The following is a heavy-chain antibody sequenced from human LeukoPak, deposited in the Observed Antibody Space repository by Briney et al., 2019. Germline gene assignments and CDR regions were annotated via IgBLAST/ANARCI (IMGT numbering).Heavy chain of an antibody. CDR1: GGSISSYY. V-gene: IGHV4-59*12. J-gene: IGHJ3*02. CDR3: ARVVVVPAAIHGWAFDI. D-gene: IGHD2-2*01. Sequence: PSETLSLTCTVSGGSISSYYWSWLRQPPGKGLEYIGYTHYSGSTNYNPSLKSRVTISVDTSKNQFSLKLSSVTAADTAVYYCARVVVVPAAIHGWAFDIWGQGTMVTVSS. CDR2: THYSGST.